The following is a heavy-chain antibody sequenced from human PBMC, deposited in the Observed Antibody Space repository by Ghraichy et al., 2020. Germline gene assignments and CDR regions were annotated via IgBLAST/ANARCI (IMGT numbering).Heavy chain of an antibody. V-gene: IGHV1-3*01. Sequence: ASVKVSCKASGDTFATYAIHWVRQAPGQGLEWVGWINAADDDTRYSQSFQGRVTITRDTSASTVYMEVRSLRSEDSAVYYCARDRGGYIGYDPGYFDYWGQGTMVTVSS. CDR2: INAADDDT. J-gene: IGHJ4*02. CDR1: GDTFATYA. CDR3: ARDRGGYIGYDPGYFDY. D-gene: IGHD5-12*01.